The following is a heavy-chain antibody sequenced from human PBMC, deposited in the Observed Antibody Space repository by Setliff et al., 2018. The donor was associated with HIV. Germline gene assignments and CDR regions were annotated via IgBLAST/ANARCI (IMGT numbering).Heavy chain of an antibody. V-gene: IGHV1-18*04. D-gene: IGHD3-10*01. CDR1: GYTFTTYG. Sequence: ASVKVSCKASGYTFTTYGVNWVRQAPGQGLEWMGWINSYNGNTKFAQKFQGRVTMTTDTSTTTAFMELRSLKADDTGIYYCSRSGVPPYYYYGMDVWGQGTKVTVSS. J-gene: IGHJ6*02. CDR2: INSYNGNT. CDR3: SRSGVPPYYYYGMDV.